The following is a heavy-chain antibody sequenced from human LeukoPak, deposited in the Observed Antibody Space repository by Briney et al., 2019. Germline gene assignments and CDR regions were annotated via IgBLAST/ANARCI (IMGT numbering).Heavy chain of an antibody. J-gene: IGHJ5*02. CDR3: ARAGGGYYDILTGPNWFDP. CDR1: GYTFTSYG. D-gene: IGHD3-9*01. CDR2: ISAYNGNT. V-gene: IGHV1-18*04. Sequence: ASVKVSCKASGYTFTSYGISWVRQAPGQGLEWMGWISAYNGNTNYAQKLQGRVTMTTDTSTSTAYIELRSLRSDDTAVYYCARAGGGYYDILTGPNWFDPWGQGTLVTVSS.